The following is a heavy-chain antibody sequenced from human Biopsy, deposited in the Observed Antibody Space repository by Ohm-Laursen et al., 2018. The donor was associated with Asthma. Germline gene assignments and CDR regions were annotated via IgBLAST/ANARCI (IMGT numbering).Heavy chain of an antibody. CDR3: ARCQVGYSSGWSLLLKKIYYSGMDV. J-gene: IGHJ6*02. V-gene: IGHV1-69*13. CDR2: IMTVFGTT. CDR1: GGTFSNFA. D-gene: IGHD6-19*01. Sequence: VNLSCKTPGGTFSNFAISWVRQAPGQGLEWLGGIMTVFGTTNYAQKFQGRVTITADESTSTAYMEVTSLRSEDTAIYYCARCQVGYSSGWSLLLKKIYYSGMDVWGQGTAVTVSS.